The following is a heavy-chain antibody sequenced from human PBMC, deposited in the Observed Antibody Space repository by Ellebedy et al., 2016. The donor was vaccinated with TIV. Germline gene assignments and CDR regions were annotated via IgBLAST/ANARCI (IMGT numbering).Heavy chain of an antibody. CDR1: GFTFSSYG. CDR2: IRYDGSNK. D-gene: IGHD2-15*01. CDR3: AKDRCSGGSCQYFDY. V-gene: IGHV3-30*02. J-gene: IGHJ4*02. Sequence: GESLKISCAASGFTFSSYGMHWVRQAPGKGLEWVAFIRYDGSNKYYADSVKGRFTISRDNSKNTLYLQMNSLRAEDTAVYYCAKDRCSGGSCQYFDYWGQGTLVTVSS.